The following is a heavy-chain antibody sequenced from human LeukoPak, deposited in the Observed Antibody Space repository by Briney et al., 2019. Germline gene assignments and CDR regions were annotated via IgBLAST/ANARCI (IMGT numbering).Heavy chain of an antibody. D-gene: IGHD4-11*01. J-gene: IGHJ4*02. Sequence: AGSLRLSCAASGFTFNQYWMHWVRQAPGAGLEWVSRLKTDGSRTNYADSVKGRFTISRDNARNTVYLQMNSLRAEDTAVYYCSRDHPGSNSLDYWGQGTLVTVSS. V-gene: IGHV3-74*01. CDR2: LKTDGSRT. CDR3: SRDHPGSNSLDY. CDR1: GFTFNQYW.